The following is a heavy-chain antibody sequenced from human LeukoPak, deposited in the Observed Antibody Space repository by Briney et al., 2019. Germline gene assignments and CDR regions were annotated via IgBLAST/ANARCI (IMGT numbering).Heavy chain of an antibody. D-gene: IGHD2-2*01. CDR3: AKGSRLGYCSSTSCPARY. V-gene: IGHV3-30*02. Sequence: GGSLRLSCAASGFTFSSYGMHWVRQAPGKGLEWVAFLRYDGRNKYYADSVKGRFTISRDNSKNTLYLQMNSLRAEDTAVYYCAKGSRLGYCSSTSCPARYRGQGTLVTVSS. CDR2: LRYDGRNK. CDR1: GFTFSSYG. J-gene: IGHJ4*02.